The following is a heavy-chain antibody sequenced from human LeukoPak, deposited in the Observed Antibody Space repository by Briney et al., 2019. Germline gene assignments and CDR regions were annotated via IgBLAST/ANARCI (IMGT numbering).Heavy chain of an antibody. D-gene: IGHD3-10*01. V-gene: IGHV3-11*01. J-gene: IGHJ6*02. CDR3: ARPQPRGDYYGMDV. CDR1: GFTFSDYY. Sequence: GGSLRLSCAASGFTFSDYYMSWIRQAPGKGLEWVSYISSSGSTIYYADSVKGRFTISRDNAKKSPYLQMNSLRAEDTAVYYCARPQPRGDYYGMDVWGQGTTVTVSS. CDR2: ISSSGSTI.